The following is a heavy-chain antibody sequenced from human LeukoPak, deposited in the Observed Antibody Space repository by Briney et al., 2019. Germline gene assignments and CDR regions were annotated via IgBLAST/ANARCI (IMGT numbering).Heavy chain of an antibody. J-gene: IGHJ4*02. Sequence: SETLSLTCTVSGGSISSGSYYWSWIRQPAGKGLEWIGRIYTSGSTNYNPSLKSRVTISVDTSKNQFSLKLSSVTAADTAVYYCARKEGESYYFGYWGQGTLVTVSS. CDR2: IYTSGST. CDR3: ARKEGESYYFGY. D-gene: IGHD1-26*01. CDR1: GGSISSGSYY. V-gene: IGHV4-61*02.